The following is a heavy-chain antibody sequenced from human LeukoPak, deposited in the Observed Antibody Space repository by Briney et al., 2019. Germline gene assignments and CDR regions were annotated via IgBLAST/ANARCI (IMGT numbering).Heavy chain of an antibody. V-gene: IGHV1-69*13. J-gene: IGHJ5*01. CDR1: GGTFSTYA. Sequence: GASVKVSCKASGGTFSTYAINWVRQAPGQGLEWMGGVFSMFGRTNYAPKFRGRVTITADESTSTAHMELRSLRSDDTAVYYCARDLRRDESSNYYYIGWFDLWGQGTLVTVSS. D-gene: IGHD3-22*01. CDR2: VFSMFGRT. CDR3: ARDLRRDESSNYYYIGWFDL.